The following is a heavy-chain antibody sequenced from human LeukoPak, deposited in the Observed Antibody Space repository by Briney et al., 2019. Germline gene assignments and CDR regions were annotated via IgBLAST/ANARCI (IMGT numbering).Heavy chain of an antibody. CDR1: GFTFSSYW. D-gene: IGHD6-19*01. CDR3: ARDQAVAGPRFDY. V-gene: IGHV3-74*01. J-gene: IGHJ4*02. Sequence: LPGGSLRLSCAASGFTFSSYWMHWVRQAPGKGLVWVSRINSDGSSTSYADSVKGRFTISRDNAKNMLYLQMNSLRAEDTAVYYCARDQAVAGPRFDYWGQGTLVTVSS. CDR2: INSDGSST.